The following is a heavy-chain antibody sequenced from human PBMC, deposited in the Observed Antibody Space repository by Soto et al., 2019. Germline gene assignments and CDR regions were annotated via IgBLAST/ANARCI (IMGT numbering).Heavy chain of an antibody. CDR3: AREIRSMVYYYYGMDV. D-gene: IGHD3-10*01. CDR2: IIPIFGTA. CDR1: GGTFSSYA. Sequence: QVQLVQSGAEVKKPGSSVKVSCKASGGTFSSYAISWVRQAPGQGLEWMGGIIPIFGTANYAQKFQGRVTITXXEXTXXAYMELSSLRSEDTAVYYCAREIRSMVYYYYGMDVWGQGTTVTVSS. J-gene: IGHJ6*02. V-gene: IGHV1-69*05.